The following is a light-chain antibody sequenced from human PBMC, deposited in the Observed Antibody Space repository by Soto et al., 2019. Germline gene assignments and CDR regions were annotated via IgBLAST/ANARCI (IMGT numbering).Light chain of an antibody. CDR1: SSDIGLYNY. CDR2: EVT. CDR3: NSYTSSSTDV. J-gene: IGLJ1*01. V-gene: IGLV2-14*01. Sequence: QSALTQPASVSGSPGQSITISCTGTSSDIGLYNYVSWYQQHPGKAPKLMIYEVTDRPSGVSNRFSGSKSGNTASLTISGLQAEDEADYYCNSYTSSSTDVFGTGTKLTVL.